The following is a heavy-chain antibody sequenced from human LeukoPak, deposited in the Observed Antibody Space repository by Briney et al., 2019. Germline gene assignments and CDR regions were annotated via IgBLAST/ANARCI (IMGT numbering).Heavy chain of an antibody. D-gene: IGHD6-13*01. CDR3: AQQVVGTSDTFDI. CDR2: ISYSGST. CDR1: GASIRSFY. J-gene: IGHJ3*02. Sequence: SETLSLTCSVSGASIRSFYWSWIRQPPGKGLEWSGYISYSGSTKYNPSLKSRATMSADTSKSQLSLRLDSVTAADTAVYFCAQQVVGTSDTFDIWGQGTMVTVSS. V-gene: IGHV4-59*01.